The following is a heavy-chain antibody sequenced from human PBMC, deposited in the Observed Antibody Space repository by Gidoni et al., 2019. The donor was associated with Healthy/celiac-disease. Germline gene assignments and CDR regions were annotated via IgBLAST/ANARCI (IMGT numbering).Heavy chain of an antibody. D-gene: IGHD2-21*02. CDR3: ARDGCGGDCYSHYYGMDV. CDR1: GGTFSRDA. J-gene: IGHJ6*02. Sequence: QVQLVQSGAEVKKPGSSVKVSCKASGGTFSRDALSWVRPAPGQGLEWMGWSIPICGTSIYAQKFQGRVTITADESSGTAYMELSSLRSEYTAVYYCARDGCGGDCYSHYYGMDVWGQGTTVTVSS. V-gene: IGHV1-69*01. CDR2: SIPICGTS.